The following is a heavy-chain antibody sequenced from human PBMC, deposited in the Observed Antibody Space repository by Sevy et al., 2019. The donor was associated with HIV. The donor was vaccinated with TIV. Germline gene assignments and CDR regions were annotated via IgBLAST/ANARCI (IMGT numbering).Heavy chain of an antibody. J-gene: IGHJ4*02. Sequence: GGSLRLSCAASGFTFSKYSMSWVRQPPGKGLEWVSTLSFGCGEINHADSVKGRFTISTDNSKSSVYLQMNNLRPEDTAVYYCAREGCTKPHDYWGQGTLVTVSS. CDR1: GFTFSKYS. CDR3: AREGCTKPHDY. V-gene: IGHV3-23*01. CDR2: LSFGCGEI. D-gene: IGHD2-8*01.